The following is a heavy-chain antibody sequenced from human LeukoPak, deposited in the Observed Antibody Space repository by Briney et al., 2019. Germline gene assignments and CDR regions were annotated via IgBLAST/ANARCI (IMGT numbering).Heavy chain of an antibody. CDR3: AKAYYYDSTGSIDAFDI. J-gene: IGHJ3*02. CDR1: GFTFSSYA. Sequence: PGGSLRLSCAASGFTFSSYAMSWVRQAPGEGLEWVSAISGSGGRTYYTDSVKGRFTISRDNSKNTLYLQMNSLRVEDTAIYYCAKAYYYDSTGSIDAFDIWGQGTMVTVSS. CDR2: ISGSGGRT. D-gene: IGHD3-22*01. V-gene: IGHV3-23*01.